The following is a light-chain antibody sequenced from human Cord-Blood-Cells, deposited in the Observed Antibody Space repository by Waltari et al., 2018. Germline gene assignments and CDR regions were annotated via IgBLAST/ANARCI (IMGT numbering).Light chain of an antibody. V-gene: IGLV2-23*01. CDR1: SSDVGCYYL. CDR3: CSYAGSSTLV. J-gene: IGLJ2*01. Sequence: QSALTQPASVSGSPGQSITISCTGTSSDVGCYYLVLWYQQHPGKAPKLMIYEGSKPPSGVSNRFSGSKSGNTASLTISGLQAEDGADYYCCSYAGSSTLVFGGGTKLTVL. CDR2: EGS.